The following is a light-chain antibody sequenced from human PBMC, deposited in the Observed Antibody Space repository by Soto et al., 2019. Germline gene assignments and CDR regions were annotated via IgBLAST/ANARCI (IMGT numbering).Light chain of an antibody. CDR3: QQRSNWLT. Sequence: EIVLTQSPATLSLSPGERATLSYRASQGVSSYLAWFQQKPGQAPSLLIYDASNRATGIPARFSGSGPGTDFTLTISSLEPEDFAVYYCQQRSNWLTFGGGTKVEIK. V-gene: IGKV3D-11*01. CDR2: DAS. J-gene: IGKJ4*01. CDR1: QGVSSY.